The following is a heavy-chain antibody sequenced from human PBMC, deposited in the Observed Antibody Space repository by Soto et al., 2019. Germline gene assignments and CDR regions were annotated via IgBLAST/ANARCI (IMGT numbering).Heavy chain of an antibody. CDR1: GFSLNTRAVG. CDR2: INWNDDE. J-gene: IGHJ3*02. Sequence: QITLKESGPTLVKPTQTLTLTCTFSGFSLNTRAVGVGWIRQAPGKALEWLALINWNDDERYSPSLTDRLTITKDTSKNHVVLTMTNIGPVDTATYYCAHRHDLGGFDIWCQGTAGTVSS. CDR3: AHRHDLGGFDI. D-gene: IGHD2-15*01. V-gene: IGHV2-5*01.